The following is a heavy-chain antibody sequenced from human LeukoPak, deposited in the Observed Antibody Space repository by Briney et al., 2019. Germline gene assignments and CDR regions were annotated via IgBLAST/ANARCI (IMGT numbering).Heavy chain of an antibody. CDR2: INHSGST. CDR3: ATTGTTQANYYYYYMDV. CDR1: GGSFSGYY. V-gene: IGHV4-34*01. D-gene: IGHD1-7*01. Sequence: PSETLSLTCAVYGGSFSGYYWSWIRQPPGKGLEWIGEINHSGSTNYNPSLKSRVTISVDTSKNQFSLKLRSVTAADTAVYYCATTGTTQANYYYYYMDVWGKGTTVTVSS. J-gene: IGHJ6*03.